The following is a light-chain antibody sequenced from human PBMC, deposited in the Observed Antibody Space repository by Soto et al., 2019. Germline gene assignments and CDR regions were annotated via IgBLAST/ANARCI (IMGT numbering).Light chain of an antibody. Sequence: QSALTQPASVSGSPGQSIAIYCTGSSSDIGIYKYVSWYQQHPGKVPKLIIYEVTNRPSGVSNRFSGSKSGNTASLTISGLQAEDEADYYCSSYTTSSTRVFGTGTKLTVL. CDR1: SSDIGIYKY. V-gene: IGLV2-14*01. CDR2: EVT. J-gene: IGLJ1*01. CDR3: SSYTTSSTRV.